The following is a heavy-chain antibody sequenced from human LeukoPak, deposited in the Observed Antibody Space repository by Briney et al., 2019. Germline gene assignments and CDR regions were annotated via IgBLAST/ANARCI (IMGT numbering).Heavy chain of an antibody. J-gene: IGHJ6*02. Sequence: KPSETLSLTCAVSGVSINTYYWSWIRQPPGKGLEWIGNIFYSGSTNYNPSLKSRVTISVDTSKNQFSLKLTSVTAADTAVYYCARGGAALVRGSPGGMDVWGQGTTVAVSS. CDR3: ARGGAALVRGSPGGMDV. D-gene: IGHD3-10*01. CDR1: GVSINTYY. V-gene: IGHV4-59*08. CDR2: IFYSGST.